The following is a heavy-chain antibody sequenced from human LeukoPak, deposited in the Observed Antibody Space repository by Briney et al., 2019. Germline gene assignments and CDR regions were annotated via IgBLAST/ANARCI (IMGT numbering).Heavy chain of an antibody. CDR3: ARDQPYYYDSSGYTGDY. CDR2: IIPILGIA. D-gene: IGHD3-22*01. Sequence: ASVKVSCKSSVGTFSSYAISWVRQAPGQGLEWVGRIIPILGIANYAQKFQGRVTITADKSTSTAYMELSSLRSEDTAVYYCARDQPYYYDSSGYTGDYWGQGTLVTVSS. J-gene: IGHJ4*02. CDR1: VGTFSSYA. V-gene: IGHV1-69*04.